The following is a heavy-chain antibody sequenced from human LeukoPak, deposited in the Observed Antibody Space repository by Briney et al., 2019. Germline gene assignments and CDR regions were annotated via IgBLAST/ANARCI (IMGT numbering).Heavy chain of an antibody. CDR2: ISGGGDHT. CDR3: AKHPTGWYLGYFDY. Sequence: GASLRLSCAASGFTFSNYAMSWVRQAPGKGLEWVSTISGGGDHTYYADSVKGRFTISRDNSKNTLFLQMTSLRADDTAVYYCAKHPTGWYLGYFDYWGQGTLVTVSS. CDR1: GFTFSNYA. J-gene: IGHJ4*02. V-gene: IGHV3-23*01. D-gene: IGHD6-19*01.